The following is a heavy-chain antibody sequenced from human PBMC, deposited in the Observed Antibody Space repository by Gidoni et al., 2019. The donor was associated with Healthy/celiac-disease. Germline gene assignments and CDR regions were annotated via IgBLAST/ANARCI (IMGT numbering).Heavy chain of an antibody. CDR2: LWYDGSNK. D-gene: IGHD3-9*01. CDR1: GGTVSSYG. J-gene: IGHJ3*02. V-gene: IGHV3-33*01. Sequence: QVQLGESGGGGVQPGRSLRLSCAAAGGTVSSYGMHWVRQAPGKGLEWVAVLWYDGSNKYYADSVKGRFTISRDNSKNTLYLQMNSLRAEDTAVYYCAREYILTGPGAFDIWGQGTMVTVSS. CDR3: AREYILTGPGAFDI.